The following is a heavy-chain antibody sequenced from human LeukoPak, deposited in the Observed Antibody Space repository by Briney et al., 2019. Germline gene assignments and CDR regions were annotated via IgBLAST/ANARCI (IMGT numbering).Heavy chain of an antibody. CDR2: IWYDGSNK. CDR1: GFTFSSYG. V-gene: IGHV3-33*08. D-gene: IGHD2-2*01. J-gene: IGHJ6*02. CDR3: AREEGVVALYYYYGMDV. Sequence: PGGSLRLSCAASGFTFSSYGMHWVRQAPGKGLEWVAVIWYDGSNKYYADSVKGRFTISRDNSKNTLYLQMNSLRAEDTAVYYCAREEGVVALYYYYGMDVWGQGTTVTVSS.